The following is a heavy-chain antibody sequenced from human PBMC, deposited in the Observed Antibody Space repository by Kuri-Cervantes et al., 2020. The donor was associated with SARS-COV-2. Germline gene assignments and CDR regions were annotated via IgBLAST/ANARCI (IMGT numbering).Heavy chain of an antibody. CDR1: GSTFRDYY. V-gene: IGHV3-11*04. J-gene: IGHJ4*02. Sequence: GGSLRLSCAASGSTFRDYYLSWIRPAPGRGLEWVSYIGTYGTTIYFAGAMKGRVTIPRDNAKNSLFLQMNSLRAEGTALYYCARGKQDFDYWGQGTLVTVSS. CDR3: ARGKQDFDY. CDR2: IGTYGTTI.